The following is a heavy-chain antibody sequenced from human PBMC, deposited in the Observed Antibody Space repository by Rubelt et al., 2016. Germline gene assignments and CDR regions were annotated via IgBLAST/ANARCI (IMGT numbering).Heavy chain of an antibody. D-gene: IGHD6-19*01. Sequence: GMGLEWVSAISGSGGSTYYADSVKGRFTISRDNPKNTLYLQMNSLRAEDTAVYYCAKSGGTWLAPPYFDSWGQGTLVPVSS. CDR3: AKSGGTWLAPPYFDS. CDR2: ISGSGGST. J-gene: IGHJ4*02. V-gene: IGHV3-23*01.